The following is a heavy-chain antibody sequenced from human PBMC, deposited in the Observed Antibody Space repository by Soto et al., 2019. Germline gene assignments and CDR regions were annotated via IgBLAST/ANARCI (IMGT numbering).Heavy chain of an antibody. V-gene: IGHV1-2*04. CDR2: INPNSGGT. D-gene: IGHD2-2*02. J-gene: IGHJ6*02. CDR1: GYTFSGYY. Sequence: ASVTVSCQASGYTFSGYYMHWVRQAPGQGLEWMGWINPNSGGTNYAQKFQGWVTMTRDTSISTAYMELSRLRSDDTAVYYCGRCPYMDYGMDVWGQGTTVTVSS. CDR3: GRCPYMDYGMDV.